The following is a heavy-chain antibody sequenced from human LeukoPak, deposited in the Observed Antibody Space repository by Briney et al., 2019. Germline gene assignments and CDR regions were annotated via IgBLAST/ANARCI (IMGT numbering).Heavy chain of an antibody. V-gene: IGHV1-69*13. J-gene: IGHJ6*03. CDR2: IIPIFGTA. CDR1: GGTFSSYA. CDR3: ARDPHESFWSGYPIYYYYMDV. Sequence: SVKVSCKASGGTFSSYAISWVRQAPGQGLEWMGGIIPIFGTANYAQKFQGRVTITADESTSTAYMELSSLRSEDTAVYYCARDPHESFWSGYPIYYYYMDVWGKGTTVTVSS. D-gene: IGHD3-3*01.